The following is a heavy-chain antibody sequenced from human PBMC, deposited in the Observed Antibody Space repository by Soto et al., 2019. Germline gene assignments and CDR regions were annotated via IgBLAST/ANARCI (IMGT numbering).Heavy chain of an antibody. Sequence: SETLSLTCTVSGGSISSGDYYWSWIRQPPGKGLEWIGYIYYSGSTYYNPSLKSRVTISVDTSKNQFSLKLSSVTAADTAVYYCARDRPVGRDAFDIWGQGTMVTVSS. D-gene: IGHD3-10*01. CDR3: ARDRPVGRDAFDI. V-gene: IGHV4-30-4*01. J-gene: IGHJ3*02. CDR2: IYYSGST. CDR1: GGSISSGDYY.